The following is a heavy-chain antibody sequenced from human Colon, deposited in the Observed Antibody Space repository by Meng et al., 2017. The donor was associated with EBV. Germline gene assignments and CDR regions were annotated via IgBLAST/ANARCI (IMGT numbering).Heavy chain of an antibody. Sequence: VQPQESGPGLVQPSQTLSLTCTVSGGSISSGDYYWSWIRQPPGKGLEWIGYIYYSGSTYSNASLKSRDTISIDRSKNQFSLKLSSVTAADTAVYYCARDRKHYGERGWFDPWGQGTLVTVSS. V-gene: IGHV4-30-4*01. CDR1: GGSISSGDYY. CDR2: IYYSGST. D-gene: IGHD4-17*01. CDR3: ARDRKHYGERGWFDP. J-gene: IGHJ5*02.